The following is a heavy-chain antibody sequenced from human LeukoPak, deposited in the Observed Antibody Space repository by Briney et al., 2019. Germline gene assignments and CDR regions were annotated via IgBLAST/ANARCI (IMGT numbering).Heavy chain of an antibody. CDR3: AKSNGYGLVDI. V-gene: IGHV4-59*12. Sequence: GSLRLSCAASGFTFSTFAMIWVRQPPGKGLEWIGNIFYSGSTYYSPSLKRRVTISLDTSRNQFSLKLNSVTAADTAVYYCAKSNGYGLVDIWGQGTVVTVSS. CDR2: IFYSGST. CDR1: GFTFSTFA. J-gene: IGHJ3*02. D-gene: IGHD3-10*01.